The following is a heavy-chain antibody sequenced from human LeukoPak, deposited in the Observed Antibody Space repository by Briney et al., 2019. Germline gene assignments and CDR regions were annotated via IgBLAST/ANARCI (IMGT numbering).Heavy chain of an antibody. J-gene: IGHJ4*02. D-gene: IGHD6-6*01. CDR2: ISAYNGNT. CDR1: GYTFTSYG. CDR3: ARDRVGRPVSWDY. V-gene: IGHV1-18*01. Sequence: ASVKVSCKASGYTFTSYGISWVRQAPGQGLEWMGWISAYNGNTNYAQKLQGRVTMTTDTSTSTAYTELRSLSSDDTAVYYCARDRVGRPVSWDYWGQGTLVTVSS.